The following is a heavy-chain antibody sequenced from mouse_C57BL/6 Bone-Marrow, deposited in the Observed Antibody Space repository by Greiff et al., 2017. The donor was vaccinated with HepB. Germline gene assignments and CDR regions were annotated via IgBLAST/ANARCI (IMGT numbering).Heavy chain of an antibody. CDR3: AYYGSRTGAMDY. CDR2: INPGSGGT. CDR1: GYAFTNYL. V-gene: IGHV1-54*01. D-gene: IGHD1-1*01. Sequence: QVQLQQSGAELVRPGTSVKVSCTASGYAFTNYLIEWVKQRPGQGLEWIGVINPGSGGTNYNEKFKGKATLTADKSSSTAYMQLSSLTSEDSAVYICAYYGSRTGAMDYWGQGTSGTVSS. J-gene: IGHJ4*01.